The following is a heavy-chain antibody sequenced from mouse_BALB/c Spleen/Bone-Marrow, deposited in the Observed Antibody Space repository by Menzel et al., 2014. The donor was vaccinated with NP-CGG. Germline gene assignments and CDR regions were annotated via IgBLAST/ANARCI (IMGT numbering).Heavy chain of an antibody. CDR3: ARERTGFDY. J-gene: IGHJ2*01. CDR1: GFTFSYFG. CDR2: ISSGSSII. D-gene: IGHD4-1*01. Sequence: EVKVVESGGGFVQHGGSRKLSCAASGFTFSYFGMHWVRQAPEKGLEWVAYISSGSSIIYYADTVKGRFTISRDNPKNTLFLQMTSLRSEDTAMYYCARERTGFDYWGQGTTLTVSS. V-gene: IGHV5-17*02.